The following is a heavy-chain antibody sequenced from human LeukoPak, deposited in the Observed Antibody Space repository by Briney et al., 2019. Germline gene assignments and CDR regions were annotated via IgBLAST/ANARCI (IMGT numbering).Heavy chain of an antibody. D-gene: IGHD2-15*01. J-gene: IGHJ3*02. CDR2: ISYDGSNK. Sequence: GGSLRLSCAASGFTFSSYGMHWVRQAPGKGLERVAVISYDGSNKYYADSVKGRFTISRDNSKNTLYLQMNSLRAEDTAVYYCAKDRGRIGNDAFDIWGQGTMVTVSS. CDR3: AKDRGRIGNDAFDI. CDR1: GFTFSSYG. V-gene: IGHV3-30*18.